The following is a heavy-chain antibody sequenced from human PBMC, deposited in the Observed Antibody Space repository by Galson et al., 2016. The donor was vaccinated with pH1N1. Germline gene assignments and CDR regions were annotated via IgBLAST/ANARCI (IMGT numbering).Heavy chain of an antibody. CDR2: TYYRSKWYN. V-gene: IGHV6-1*01. CDR3: ASGVIDYDFWSGYQDHAAFDI. Sequence: CAISGDSVSSNSSKWHWIRQSPSRGLEWLGRTYYRSKWYNDYAESVKSRIIISPDTSKNQLSLQLNSVTPADTAVYYCASGVIDYDFWSGYQDHAAFDIWGQGTMVIVSS. J-gene: IGHJ3*02. D-gene: IGHD3-3*01. CDR1: GDSVSSNSSK.